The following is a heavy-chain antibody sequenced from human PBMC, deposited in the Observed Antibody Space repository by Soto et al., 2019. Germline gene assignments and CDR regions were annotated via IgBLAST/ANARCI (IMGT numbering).Heavy chain of an antibody. CDR1: GYTFTSYW. Sequence: PGESLKISCKGSGYTFTSYWIGWVRQMPGKGLEWMGIIYPGDSDTRYSPTFQGQVTNSADKSINTAYLQWSSLRASDSAMYYCARRTMIVPVRAFDIWGQGTMVTVSS. CDR2: IYPGDSDT. CDR3: ARRTMIVPVRAFDI. D-gene: IGHD3-22*01. J-gene: IGHJ3*02. V-gene: IGHV5-51*01.